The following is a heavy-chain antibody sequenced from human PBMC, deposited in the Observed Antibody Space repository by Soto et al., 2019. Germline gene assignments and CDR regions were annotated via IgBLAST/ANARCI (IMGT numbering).Heavy chain of an antibody. V-gene: IGHV3-23*01. CDR2: ISGSDGST. CDR1: GFTFNNYA. J-gene: IGHJ6*01. CDR3: VKDWTGATCPCMDV. D-gene: IGHD2-8*02. Sequence: EVQLLESGGGLVQPGGSLRLSCAASGFTFNNYAMTWVRQAPGKGLEWVSTISGSDGSTYYADSVKGRLTISRDNSKNALYLQMSSLRAEDTALYCCVKDWTGATCPCMDVWGQGPRVTVSS.